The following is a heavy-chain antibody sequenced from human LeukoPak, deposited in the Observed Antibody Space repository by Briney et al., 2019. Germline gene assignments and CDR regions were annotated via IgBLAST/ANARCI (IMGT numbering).Heavy chain of an antibody. V-gene: IGHV3-74*01. CDR3: NWEYELLSDY. CDR2: INSDGSST. CDR1: GFTFSSYW. D-gene: IGHD2-2*01. J-gene: IGHJ4*02. Sequence: GGSLRLSCAASGFTFSSYWMHWVRQAPGKGLVWVSRINSDGSSTSYADSVKGRFTISRDNAKNTLYLQMNSLKTEDTAVYYCNWEYELLSDYWGQGTLVTDSS.